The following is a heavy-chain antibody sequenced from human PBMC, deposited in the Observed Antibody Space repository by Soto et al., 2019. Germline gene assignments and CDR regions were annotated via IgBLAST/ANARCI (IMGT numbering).Heavy chain of an antibody. J-gene: IGHJ4*02. CDR3: ARGTGVESWYRFDY. D-gene: IGHD6-13*01. CDR1: GFTFSSYS. CDR2: ISSSSSYI. V-gene: IGHV3-21*01. Sequence: GGSLRLSCAASGFTFSSYSMNWVRQAPGKGLEWVSSISSSSSYIYYADSVKGRFTISRDNAKNSLYLQMNSLRAEDTAVYYCARGTGVESWYRFDYWGQGTLVTVSS.